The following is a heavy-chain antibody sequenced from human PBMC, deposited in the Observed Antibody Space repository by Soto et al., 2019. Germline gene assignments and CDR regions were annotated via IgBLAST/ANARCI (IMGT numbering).Heavy chain of an antibody. D-gene: IGHD2-15*01. Sequence: PGESLKISCKGSGYSFSSYWIGWVRQMPGQGPEWMGIIYPGDSDTRYSPSFQGQVTISADKSISTAYLQWSSLKASDTAMYYCARYCSGCRCSRPSYQFDYWGQGTLVTVSS. CDR3: ARYCSGCRCSRPSYQFDY. J-gene: IGHJ4*02. CDR1: GYSFSSYW. CDR2: IYPGDSDT. V-gene: IGHV5-51*01.